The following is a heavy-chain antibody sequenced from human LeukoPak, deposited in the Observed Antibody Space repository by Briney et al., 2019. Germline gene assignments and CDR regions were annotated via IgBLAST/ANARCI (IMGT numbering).Heavy chain of an antibody. V-gene: IGHV3-23*01. D-gene: IGHD4-23*01. J-gene: IGHJ4*02. CDR2: ISGSGGST. CDR1: GFTFSTYA. Sequence: GGSLRLSCAASGFTFSTYAMSWVRQAPGKGLERVSVISGSGGSTYYADSVKGRFTISRDNSMTTLYLHMNSLRAEDTAVYYCAKNCGGNFRPPDYWGQGMLVTVSS. CDR3: AKNCGGNFRPPDY.